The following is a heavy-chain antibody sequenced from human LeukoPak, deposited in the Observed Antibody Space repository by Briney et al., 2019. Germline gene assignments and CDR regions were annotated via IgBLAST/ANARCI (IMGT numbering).Heavy chain of an antibody. V-gene: IGHV3-33*06. Sequence: GGSLRLSCAASGFTFSSYGMHRVRQAPGKGLEWVAVIWYDGSNKHYADSVKGRFTISRDNSKNTLYLQMNSLRAEDTAVYYCAKEEEEFNYGSGSPLDYWGQGTLVTVSS. D-gene: IGHD3-10*01. CDR3: AKEEEEFNYGSGSPLDY. CDR2: IWYDGSNK. J-gene: IGHJ4*02. CDR1: GFTFSSYG.